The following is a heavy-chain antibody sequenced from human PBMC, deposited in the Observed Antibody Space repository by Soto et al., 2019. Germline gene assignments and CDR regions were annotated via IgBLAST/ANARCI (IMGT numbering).Heavy chain of an antibody. Sequence: PGGSLRLSCAASGLSFSSDGMSWVRQAPGKGLEWVSSISAGGGSTYYADSVRGRFTISRDNSKNTLYLQMNRLRGEDTAVYYCAKRYYSDGSGPYGMDVWGQGTTVTVSS. D-gene: IGHD3-22*01. CDR2: ISAGGGST. CDR1: GLSFSSDG. CDR3: AKRYYSDGSGPYGMDV. V-gene: IGHV3-23*01. J-gene: IGHJ6*02.